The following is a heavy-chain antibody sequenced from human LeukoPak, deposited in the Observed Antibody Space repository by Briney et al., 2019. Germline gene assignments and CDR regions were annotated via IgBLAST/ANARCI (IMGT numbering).Heavy chain of an antibody. CDR2: ISSSSSTI. V-gene: IGHV3-48*01. D-gene: IGHD1-1*01. CDR3: ALERPNWPYYFDY. J-gene: IGHJ4*02. Sequence: GGSLRLSCAASGFTFSSYSMNWVRQAPGKGLEWVSYISSSSSTIYYADSVKGRFTISRDNARNSLYLQMNSLRAEDTAVYYCALERPNWPYYFDYWGQGTLVTVSS. CDR1: GFTFSSYS.